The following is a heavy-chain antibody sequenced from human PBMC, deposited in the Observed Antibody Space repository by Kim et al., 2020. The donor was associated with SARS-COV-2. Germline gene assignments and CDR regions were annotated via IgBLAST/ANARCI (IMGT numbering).Heavy chain of an antibody. J-gene: IGHJ4*02. CDR2: SGNT. Sequence: SGNTNYNPSRNRRVTISVDTSKNQFSLKLSSVTAADTAVYYCARGQLWFDYWGQGTLVTVSS. V-gene: IGHV4-59*09. CDR3: ARGQLWFDY. D-gene: IGHD5-18*01.